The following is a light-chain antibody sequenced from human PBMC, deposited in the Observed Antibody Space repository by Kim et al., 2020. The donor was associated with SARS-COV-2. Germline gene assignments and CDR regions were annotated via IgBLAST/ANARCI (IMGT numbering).Light chain of an antibody. CDR1: QSGSSSY. V-gene: IGKV3-20*01. Sequence: PGERATLSCRASQSGSSSYLAWYQQKPGQAPRLLIYGASSRATGIPDRFSGSGSGTDFTLTISRLEPEDFAVYYCQQYGSSPWTFGQGTKVDIK. J-gene: IGKJ1*01. CDR3: QQYGSSPWT. CDR2: GAS.